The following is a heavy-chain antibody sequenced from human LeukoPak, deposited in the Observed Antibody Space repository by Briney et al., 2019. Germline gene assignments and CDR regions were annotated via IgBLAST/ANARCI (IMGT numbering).Heavy chain of an antibody. CDR3: ARVGSGWCYFDS. J-gene: IGHJ4*02. CDR2: IYHNGTT. CDR1: GVSINSHY. Sequence: SETLSLTCIVSGVSINSHYWTWIRQPPGKGLEWVGYIYHNGTTDYNASLKSRVTMSLETSNNQFSLKLSSVTAADTAVYYCARVGSGWCYFDSWGQGTLVTVSS. V-gene: IGHV4-59*11. D-gene: IGHD6-19*01.